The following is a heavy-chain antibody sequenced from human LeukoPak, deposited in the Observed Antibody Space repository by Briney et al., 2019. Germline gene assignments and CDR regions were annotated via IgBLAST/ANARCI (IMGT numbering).Heavy chain of an antibody. CDR2: ISAYNGNT. J-gene: IGHJ4*02. D-gene: IGHD3-10*01. V-gene: IGHV1-18*01. Sequence: ASVKVSCKASGYTFTSYGISWVRQAPGQGLEWMGWISAYNGNTNYAQKLQGRVTVTTDTSTSTAYMELRSLRSDDTAVYYCARRGGHYYGHSGGPDYWGQGTLVTVSS. CDR1: GYTFTSYG. CDR3: ARRGGHYYGHSGGPDY.